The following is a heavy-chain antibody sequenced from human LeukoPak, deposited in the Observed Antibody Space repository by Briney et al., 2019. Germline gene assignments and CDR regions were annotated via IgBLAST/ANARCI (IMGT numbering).Heavy chain of an antibody. V-gene: IGHV3-30*03. D-gene: IGHD3-3*01. J-gene: IGHJ3*02. CDR2: ISYDGSNK. CDR3: ARDYRDNYDFWSGYVDDAFDI. Sequence: GRSLRLSCVASGFTFSSYGMHWVRQAPGKGLEWVAVISYDGSNKYYADSVKGRFTISRDNSKNTLYLQMNSLRAEDTAVYYCARDYRDNYDFWSGYVDDAFDIWGQGTMVTVSS. CDR1: GFTFSSYG.